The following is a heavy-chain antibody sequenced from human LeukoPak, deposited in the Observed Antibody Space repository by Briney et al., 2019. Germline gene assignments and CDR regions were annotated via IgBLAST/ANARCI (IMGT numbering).Heavy chain of an antibody. D-gene: IGHD3-9*01. Sequence: GGSLRFSCAASGFTFSSYAVHWVRQAPGKGLEWVAVIAYDGSNKYYADSVEGRFTISRDNSKNTLYLQMNSLRAEDTAVYYCARYSIRYFDYWGQGTLVTVSS. CDR1: GFTFSSYA. CDR3: ARYSIRYFDY. CDR2: IAYDGSNK. V-gene: IGHV3-30*04. J-gene: IGHJ4*02.